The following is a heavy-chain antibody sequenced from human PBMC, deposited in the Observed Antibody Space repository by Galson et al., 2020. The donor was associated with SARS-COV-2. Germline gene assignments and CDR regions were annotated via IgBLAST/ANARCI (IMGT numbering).Heavy chain of an antibody. CDR1: GFIFNTYT. CDR3: ERGGSRYFAS. J-gene: IGHJ4*02. V-gene: IGHV3-7*04. CDR2: MKEDGSEI. Sequence: GGSLRLSCAASGFIFNTYTMSWVRQAPGHGLEWVAKMKEDGSEIYYVDSVKGRFTISSDNAKNSLYLQMNSLSAEDRAVYYCERGGSRYFASWGQGTLVTVSS. D-gene: IGHD2-15*01.